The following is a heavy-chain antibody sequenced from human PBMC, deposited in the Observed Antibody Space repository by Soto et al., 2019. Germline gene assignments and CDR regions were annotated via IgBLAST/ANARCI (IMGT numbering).Heavy chain of an antibody. V-gene: IGHV2-5*01. CDR3: VHIYYGNKSEY. CDR1: GFSLTTSGVG. D-gene: IGHD3-22*01. Sequence: QITLKESGPTLVKPTQTLTLTCTFSGFSLTTSGVGVSWIRQPPGQALEWLVIIYWNDDKVYGPALRSRFTITKDTSKNQVVLTMTNMDPVDTATYYCVHIYYGNKSEYWGQGTLVTVSS. CDR2: IYWNDDK. J-gene: IGHJ4*02.